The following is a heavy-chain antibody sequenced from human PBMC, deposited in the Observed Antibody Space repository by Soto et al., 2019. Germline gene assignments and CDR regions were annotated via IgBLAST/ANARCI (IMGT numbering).Heavy chain of an antibody. Sequence: VKVSCKASGYAFSFGFSWVRQAPGQGLARTGWISASDGTPTSASQFRGRISMSTDTSTHTAYLDPLSLPSDATAKYSRATYYFGSGSYYRFDNWGQGTRVTVSS. D-gene: IGHD3-10*01. V-gene: IGHV1-18*01. CDR2: ISASDGTP. J-gene: IGHJ4*02. CDR1: GYAFSFG. CDR3: ATYYFGSGSYYRFDN.